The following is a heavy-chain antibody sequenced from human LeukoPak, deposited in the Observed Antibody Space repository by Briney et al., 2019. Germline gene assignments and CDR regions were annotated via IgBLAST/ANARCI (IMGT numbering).Heavy chain of an antibody. D-gene: IGHD6-13*01. Sequence: SETLSLTCTVSGGSISSSSYYWGWIRQPPGKGLEWIGSIYYSGSTSYNPSLKSQVTISVDTSNNQFSLTLSSVTAADTAVYYCANSRGFSSSLCWFDPWGQGTLVTVSS. V-gene: IGHV4-39*01. CDR1: GGSISSSSYY. CDR2: IYYSGST. CDR3: ANSRGFSSSLCWFDP. J-gene: IGHJ5*02.